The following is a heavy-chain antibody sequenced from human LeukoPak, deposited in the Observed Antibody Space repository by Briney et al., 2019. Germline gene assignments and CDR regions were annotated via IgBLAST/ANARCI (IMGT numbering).Heavy chain of an antibody. Sequence: VASVKVSCKAAGYTLTGYYMHWVRQAPGHGLEWMGWINPNRGDTNYAQKFQGRVTMTRDTSISTAFMELTRLTSDDTAVYYCTRDLLGFATTPLSDWGQGTLVTVSS. D-gene: IGHD4-17*01. V-gene: IGHV1-2*02. CDR2: INPNRGDT. CDR1: GYTLTGYY. J-gene: IGHJ4*02. CDR3: TRDLLGFATTPLSD.